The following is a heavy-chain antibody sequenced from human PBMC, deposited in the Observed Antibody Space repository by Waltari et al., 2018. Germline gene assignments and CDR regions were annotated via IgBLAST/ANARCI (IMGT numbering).Heavy chain of an antibody. J-gene: IGHJ3*02. CDR1: GFPFSSYA. CDR3: AKDTVGAKAFDI. V-gene: IGHV3-23*03. Sequence: EVQLLESGGGLVQPGGSLRLSCAASGFPFSSYAMSWVRQAPGKGLEWVSVIYSGDTSTYYADSVKGRFTVSRDNSKNTLFLQMNSLRAEDTALYYCAKDTVGAKAFDIWGQGTMVTVSS. D-gene: IGHD1-26*01. CDR2: IYSGDTST.